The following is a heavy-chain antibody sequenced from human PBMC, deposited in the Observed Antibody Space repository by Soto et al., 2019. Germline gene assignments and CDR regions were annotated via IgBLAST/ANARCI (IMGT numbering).Heavy chain of an antibody. CDR1: GGSFSGYY. Sequence: SETLSLTCAVYGGSFSGYYWSWIRQPPGKGLEWIGEINHSGSTNYNPSLKSRVTISVDTSKNQFSLKLSSVTAADTAVYYLTGDRGVGWFDPWGQGTLVTVSS. D-gene: IGHD3-10*01. J-gene: IGHJ5*02. V-gene: IGHV4-34*01. CDR2: INHSGST. CDR3: TGDRGVGWFDP.